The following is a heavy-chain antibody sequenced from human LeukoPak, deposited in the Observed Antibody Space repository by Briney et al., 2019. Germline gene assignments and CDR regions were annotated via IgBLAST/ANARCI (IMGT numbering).Heavy chain of an antibody. J-gene: IGHJ5*02. Sequence: PGGSLRLSCAASGFTFRNYAMSCVRQAPGKGLEWVSSTSSDSSYADSVKGRFIISRDNAKNSLYLQMNSLRAEDTAVYFCARSQQLWWFDTWGQGTLVTVSS. CDR2: TSSDSS. V-gene: IGHV3-21*01. CDR3: ARSQQLWWFDT. CDR1: GFTFRNYA. D-gene: IGHD6-13*01.